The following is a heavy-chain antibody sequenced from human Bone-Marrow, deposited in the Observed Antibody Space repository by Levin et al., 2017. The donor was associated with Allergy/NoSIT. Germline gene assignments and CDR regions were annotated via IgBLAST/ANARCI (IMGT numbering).Heavy chain of an antibody. CDR1: GFHFSAYF. J-gene: IGHJ5*02. CDR3: ARDELPTGANWFDP. Sequence: GGSLRLSCKASGFHFSAYFIHWVRQAPGQGLEWMGWISPKNGYTHYARNFEARVTMTRDTSISTVYMQLSRLTSDDTDMYYCARDELPTGANWFDPWGQGTLLTVAS. V-gene: IGHV1-2*02. CDR2: ISPKNGYT. D-gene: IGHD4-17*01.